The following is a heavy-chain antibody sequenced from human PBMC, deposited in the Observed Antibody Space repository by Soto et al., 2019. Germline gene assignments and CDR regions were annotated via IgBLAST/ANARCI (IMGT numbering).Heavy chain of an antibody. CDR2: IYSGGTI. V-gene: IGHV3-66*01. Sequence: EVQLVESGGGLVQPGGSLRLSCAASGFTVSSNYMSWVRQAPGKGLEWVSVIYSGGTIYYADSVKGRFTISRDNSKPTLYIQMNSLRAEDTAVYYCARNGDSSDYRGWFDPWGQGTLVTVSS. J-gene: IGHJ5*02. D-gene: IGHD3-22*01. CDR1: GFTVSSNY. CDR3: ARNGDSSDYRGWFDP.